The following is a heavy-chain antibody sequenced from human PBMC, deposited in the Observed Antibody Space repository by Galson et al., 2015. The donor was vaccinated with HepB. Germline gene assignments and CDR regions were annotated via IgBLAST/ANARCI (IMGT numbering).Heavy chain of an antibody. V-gene: IGHV3-23*01. CDR2: ISGSGGST. D-gene: IGHD2-2*01. CDR1: GFTFSSYA. CDR3: AKDSLFYCSSTSCYGGNWFDP. J-gene: IGHJ5*02. Sequence: SLRLSCAASGFTFSSYAMSWVRQAPGKGLEWVSAISGSGGSTYYADSVKGRFTISRDNSKNTLYLQMNSLRAEDTAVYYCAKDSLFYCSSTSCYGGNWFDPWGQGTLVTVSS.